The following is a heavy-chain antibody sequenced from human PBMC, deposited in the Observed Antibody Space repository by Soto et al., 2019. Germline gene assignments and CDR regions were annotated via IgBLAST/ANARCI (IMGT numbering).Heavy chain of an antibody. CDR3: TTGPNLRPLAAFDI. J-gene: IGHJ3*02. Sequence: PGGSLRLSCAASGFTFSSYAMHWVRQAPGKGLEWVGRIKSKSDGGTIDYAAPVKGRFTISRDDSKNTLYLQMNSLKTEDTAVYYCTTGPNLRPLAAFDIWGQGTVVTVS. V-gene: IGHV3-15*01. CDR2: IKSKSDGGTI. CDR1: GFTFSSYA.